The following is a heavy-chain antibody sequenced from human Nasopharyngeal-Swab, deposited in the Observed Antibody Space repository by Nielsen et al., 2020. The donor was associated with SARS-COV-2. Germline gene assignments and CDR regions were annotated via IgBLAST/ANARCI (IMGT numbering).Heavy chain of an antibody. J-gene: IGHJ6*02. V-gene: IGHV3-53*01. CDR1: GFTVSSNY. D-gene: IGHD3-16*01. Sequence: GESLKISCAASGFTVSSNYMSWVRQAPGKGLERVSVIYSGGSTYYADSVKGRFTISRDNSKNTLYLQMNSLRAEDTAVYYCARGGPYYYYGMDVWGQGTTVTVSS. CDR3: ARGGPYYYYGMDV. CDR2: IYSGGST.